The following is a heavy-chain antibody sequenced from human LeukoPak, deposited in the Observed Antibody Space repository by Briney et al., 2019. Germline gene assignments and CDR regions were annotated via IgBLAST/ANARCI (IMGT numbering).Heavy chain of an antibody. CDR1: GFTFSSYA. V-gene: IGHV3-23*01. CDR3: AKEIQLWSCFDD. CDR2: ISGSGGST. J-gene: IGHJ4*02. D-gene: IGHD5-18*01. Sequence: GGSLRLSCAASGFTFSSYAMSWVSQAPGKGLEWVSAISGSGGSTHYADSVKGRFTISRDNSKNTLSLQMNSLRAVDTAVYYCAKEIQLWSCFDDWGQGTLVTVSS.